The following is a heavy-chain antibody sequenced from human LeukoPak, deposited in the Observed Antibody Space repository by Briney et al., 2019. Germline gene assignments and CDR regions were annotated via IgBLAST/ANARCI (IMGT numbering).Heavy chain of an antibody. CDR2: ISAYNGNT. CDR3: ARDPSGGYVPYFYY. CDR1: GYTFTSYG. D-gene: IGHD3-16*01. Sequence: ASVKVSCKASGYTFTSYGISWVRQAPGQGLEWMGWISAYNGNTNYAQKLQGRVTMTTDTSTSTAYMELRSLRSDDTAVYYCARDPSGGYVPYFYYWGQGTLVTVSS. V-gene: IGHV1-18*01. J-gene: IGHJ4*02.